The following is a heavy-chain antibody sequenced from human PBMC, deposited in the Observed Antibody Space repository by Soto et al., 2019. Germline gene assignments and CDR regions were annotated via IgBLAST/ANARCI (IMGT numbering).Heavy chain of an antibody. CDR2: IWYDGSNK. J-gene: IGHJ4*02. CDR3: AREIQDLKIDY. V-gene: IGHV3-33*01. D-gene: IGHD5-18*01. CDR1: GFTFSSYG. Sequence: PGGSLRLSCAASGFTFSSYGMHWVRQAPGKGLEWVAVIWYDGSNKYYADSVKGRFTISRDNSKNTLYLQMNSLRSEDTAVYYCAREIQDLKIDYWGQGTLVTVSS.